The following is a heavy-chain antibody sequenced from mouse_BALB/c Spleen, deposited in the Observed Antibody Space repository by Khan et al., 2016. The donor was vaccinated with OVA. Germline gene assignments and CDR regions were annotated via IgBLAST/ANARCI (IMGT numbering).Heavy chain of an antibody. J-gene: IGHJ2*01. CDR3: ERFHGGY. CDR2: INTYTGEP. Sequence: QIQLVQSGPELKKPGETVKISCKASGYTFTNYVMNWVKQSPGKGLKWMGWINTYTGEPTFADDFKGRFAFSLETSASSAFLQINSLKNGDTATYVSERFHGGYWGQGTTLTVSS. V-gene: IGHV9-3-1*01. CDR1: GYTFTNYV.